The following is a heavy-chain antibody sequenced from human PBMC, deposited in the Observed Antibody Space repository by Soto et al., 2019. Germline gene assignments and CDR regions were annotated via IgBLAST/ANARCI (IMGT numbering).Heavy chain of an antibody. CDR1: GFTFSSYA. CDR3: ARERIDPGTIGNGMDV. Sequence: GGSLRLSCAASGFTFSSYAMHWVRQAPGKGLEWVAVISYDGSNKYYADSVKGRFTISRDNSKNTLYLQMNSLRAEDTAVYYCARERIDPGTIGNGMDVWGQGTTVTVSS. D-gene: IGHD1-7*01. J-gene: IGHJ6*02. CDR2: ISYDGSNK. V-gene: IGHV3-30-3*01.